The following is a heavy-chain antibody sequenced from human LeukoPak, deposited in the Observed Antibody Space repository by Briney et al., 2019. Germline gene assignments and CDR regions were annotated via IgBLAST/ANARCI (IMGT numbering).Heavy chain of an antibody. CDR2: INHSGST. J-gene: IGHJ4*02. Sequence: SETLSXXXXXXXXSFSGYYWSWIXQPPGKGLEWIGEINHSGSTNYNPSLKSRVTISVDTSKNQFSLKLSSVTAADTAVYYCARPYGSGNYWGQGTLVTVSS. CDR3: ARPYGSGNY. CDR1: XXSFSGYY. D-gene: IGHD3-10*01. V-gene: IGHV4-34*01.